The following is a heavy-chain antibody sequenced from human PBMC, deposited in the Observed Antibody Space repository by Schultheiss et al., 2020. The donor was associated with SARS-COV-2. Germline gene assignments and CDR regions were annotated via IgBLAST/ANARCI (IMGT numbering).Heavy chain of an antibody. CDR2: IYDSGST. J-gene: IGHJ6*02. CDR3: ARGDGRSYGMDV. V-gene: IGHV4-61*01. D-gene: IGHD2-15*01. CDR1: GGSVSSGSYY. Sequence: SETLSLTCTVSGGSVSSGSYYWSWIRQPPGKGLEWIGYIYDSGSTNYNPSLKSRVTISVDTSKNQFSLKLSSVTAADTAVYYCARGDGRSYGMDVWGQGTTVTVSS.